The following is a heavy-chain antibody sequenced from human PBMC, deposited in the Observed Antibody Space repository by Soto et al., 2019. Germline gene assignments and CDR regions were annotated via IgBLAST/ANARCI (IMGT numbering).Heavy chain of an antibody. V-gene: IGHV3-11*06. Sequence: GGSLILSCAASGFTFTNYYISWIRQAPGKGLEWVSYISANNVYTNYADSVKGRFTISRDNGKNSVYLQMNGLRAEDTAVYYCARDLEVGSSLYYIDFWGQGALVTLSS. J-gene: IGHJ4*02. D-gene: IGHD1-26*01. CDR1: GFTFTNYY. CDR3: ARDLEVGSSLYYIDF. CDR2: ISANNVYT.